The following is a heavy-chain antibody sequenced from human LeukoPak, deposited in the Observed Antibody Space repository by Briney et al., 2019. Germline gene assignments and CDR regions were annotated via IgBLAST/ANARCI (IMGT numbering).Heavy chain of an antibody. J-gene: IGHJ4*02. V-gene: IGHV4-61*02. CDR1: GGSISSGSYY. D-gene: IGHD6-13*01. Sequence: MPSETLSLTCTVSGGSISSGSYYWSWIRQPAGRGLEWIGRIYTSGSTNYNPSLKSPVTISVDTSKNQFSLKLSSVTAADTAVYYCARGCSSSWTTYYFDYWGQGTLVTVSS. CDR2: IYTSGST. CDR3: ARGCSSSWTTYYFDY.